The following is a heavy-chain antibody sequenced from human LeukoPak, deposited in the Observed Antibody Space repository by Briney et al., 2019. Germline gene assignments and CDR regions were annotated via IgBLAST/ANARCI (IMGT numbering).Heavy chain of an antibody. Sequence: GGSLRLSYAASGLTFSTYAMSWVRQAPGKGLEWVSGIGSNGDRTYYADSVKGRFTISRDNSKNTLFLQMGSLRADDTAVYYCAKERSSGWPFDYWGQGTLVTVSS. J-gene: IGHJ4*02. CDR2: IGSNGDRT. CDR3: AKERSSGWPFDY. CDR1: GLTFSTYA. V-gene: IGHV3-23*01. D-gene: IGHD6-19*01.